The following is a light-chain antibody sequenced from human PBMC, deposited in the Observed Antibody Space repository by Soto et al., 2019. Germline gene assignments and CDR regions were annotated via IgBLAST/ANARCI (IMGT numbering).Light chain of an antibody. J-gene: IGKJ4*01. CDR2: KAS. CDR1: QSISNW. V-gene: IGKV1-5*03. CDR3: QQYNSYPLT. Sequence: DIQMTQSPSTLSASVGDRVTITCRASQSISNWLAWYQQKPGKAPKLLIYKASSLESGVPSRFSRGGSWTEFPLTISSLQTDDFATYYGQQYNSYPLTFGGGPKVEIK.